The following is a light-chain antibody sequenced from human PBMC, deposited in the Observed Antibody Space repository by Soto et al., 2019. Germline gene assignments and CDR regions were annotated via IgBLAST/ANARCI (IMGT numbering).Light chain of an antibody. CDR3: QQYNSVSLLT. V-gene: IGKV1-5*03. Sequence: DIPMTQSPSTLSASVGDRVTITCRASQSISSWLAWYQQKPGKAPKLLIYKASTLESGVPSRFSGSGSGTEFTLTISSLQPDDFATYYCQQYNSVSLLTFGGGTKVDI. CDR2: KAS. CDR1: QSISSW. J-gene: IGKJ4*01.